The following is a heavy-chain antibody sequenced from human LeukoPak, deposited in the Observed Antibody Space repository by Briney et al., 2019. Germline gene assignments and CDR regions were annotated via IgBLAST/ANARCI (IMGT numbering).Heavy chain of an antibody. CDR2: IIPIFGTA. J-gene: IGHJ4*02. CDR3: ARDHHYYGSGSYYLLGY. Sequence: SVKVSCKASGGTFSSYAISWVRQAPGQGLEWMGGIIPIFGTANYAQKFQGRVTITADESTSTAYMELSSLRSEDTAVYYCARDHHYYGSGSYYLLGYWGQGTLVTVSS. CDR1: GGTFSSYA. V-gene: IGHV1-69*13. D-gene: IGHD3-10*01.